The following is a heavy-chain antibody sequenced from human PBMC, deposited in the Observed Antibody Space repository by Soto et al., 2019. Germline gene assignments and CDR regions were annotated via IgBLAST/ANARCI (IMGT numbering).Heavy chain of an antibody. CDR2: IYHGGST. CDR3: AIESRDGYRYFDS. CDR1: GGSISSGGYS. Sequence: QLQLQESGPGLVKPSQTLSLTCAVSGGSISSGGYSWNWIRQSPAQGLEWIGCIYHGGSTYYNPSLQSRVTLSVDRSKNHFSLNVTSVTAADAAVYFCAIESRDGYRYFDSWGQGILVTVSS. D-gene: IGHD5-12*01. J-gene: IGHJ4*02. V-gene: IGHV4-30-2*06.